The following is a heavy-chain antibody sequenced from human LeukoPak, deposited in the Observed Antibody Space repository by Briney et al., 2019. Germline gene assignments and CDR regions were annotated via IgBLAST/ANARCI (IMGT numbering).Heavy chain of an antibody. V-gene: IGHV3-74*01. CDR3: ATGKNYGMDV. CDR2: INGDGSST. Sequence: QPGGSLRLSCAASGFTFSSYWMHWVRQAPRKGLVWVSRINGDGSSTNYADSVKGRFTISRDNAKNTLYLQMNSLRAEDTAVYLCATGKNYGMDVWGQGTTVTVSS. CDR1: GFTFSSYW. J-gene: IGHJ6*02.